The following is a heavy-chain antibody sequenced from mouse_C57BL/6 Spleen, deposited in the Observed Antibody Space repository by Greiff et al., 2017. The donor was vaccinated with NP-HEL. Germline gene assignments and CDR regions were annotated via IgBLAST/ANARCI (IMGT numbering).Heavy chain of an antibody. J-gene: IGHJ3*01. CDR2: IDPSDSET. CDR1: GYTFTSYW. CDR3: ARRGDYYGSSYLFAY. V-gene: IGHV1-52*01. Sequence: VKLQQPGAELVRPGSSVKLSCKASGYTFTSYWMHWVKQRPIQGLEWIGNIDPSDSETHYNQKFKDKATLTVDKSSSTAYMQLSSLTSEDSAVYYCARRGDYYGSSYLFAYWGQGTLVTVSA. D-gene: IGHD1-1*01.